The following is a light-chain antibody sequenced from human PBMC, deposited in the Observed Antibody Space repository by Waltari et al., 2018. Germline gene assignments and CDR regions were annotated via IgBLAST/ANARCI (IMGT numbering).Light chain of an antibody. V-gene: IGLV2-23*02. CDR3: SSYAGSSKGV. Sequence: QSALTQPASVSGSPGQSITLSCTGTSSDVGNYKSFSWYQQHPGKAPKLMIYAVSKRPSGVSDRFSGSKSGDMASLTISGLQPEDEAEYFCSSYAGSSKGVFGGGTKVTVL. CDR1: SSDVGNYKS. CDR2: AVS. J-gene: IGLJ2*01.